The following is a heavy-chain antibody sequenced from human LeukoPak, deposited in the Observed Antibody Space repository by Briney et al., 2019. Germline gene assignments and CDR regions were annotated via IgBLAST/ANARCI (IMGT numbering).Heavy chain of an antibody. V-gene: IGHV3-48*04. CDR2: ISSSSSTI. D-gene: IGHD2-21*01. Sequence: PGGSLRLSCAASVFTLSIYSMNWVRQAPGKGLEWVSYISSSSSTIYYADSVKGRFTISRDNAKNSLYLQMNSLRAEDTAVYYCARDIPAPGDAKFDCWGQGALVTVSS. CDR1: VFTLSIYS. CDR3: ARDIPAPGDAKFDC. J-gene: IGHJ4*02.